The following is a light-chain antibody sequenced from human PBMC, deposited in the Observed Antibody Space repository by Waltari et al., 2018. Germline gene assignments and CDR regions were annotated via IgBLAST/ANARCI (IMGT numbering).Light chain of an antibody. CDR1: QNIGPW. CDR2: KAS. J-gene: IGKJ1*01. V-gene: IGKV1-5*03. Sequence: DIRMTQSPSTLSASVGDRVTITCRASQNIGPWSAWYQQKAGKVPKLLIYKASNLEDGVPSRFSGSVSGTEFTLIINSLQPDDFATYYCQEYDSHLWTFGQGTRVEIK. CDR3: QEYDSHLWT.